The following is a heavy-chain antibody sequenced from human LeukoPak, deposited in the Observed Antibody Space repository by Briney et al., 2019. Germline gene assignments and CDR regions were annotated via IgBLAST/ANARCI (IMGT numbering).Heavy chain of an antibody. J-gene: IGHJ3*02. D-gene: IGHD6-13*01. CDR3: AKIGSSGWYDAFDI. Sequence: SETLSLTCAVYGGSFSDYYWTWLRQPPGRGLEWIGEINHRGRNNYSPSLTSRLTISVDTSKNQFSLKLSSVTAADTAVYYCAKIGSSGWYDAFDIWGQGTMVTVSS. CDR2: INHRGRN. V-gene: IGHV4-34*01. CDR1: GGSFSDYY.